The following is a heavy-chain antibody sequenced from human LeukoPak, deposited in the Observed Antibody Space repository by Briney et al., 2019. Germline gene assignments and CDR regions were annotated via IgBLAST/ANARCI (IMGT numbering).Heavy chain of an antibody. V-gene: IGHV1-69*01. D-gene: IGHD2-15*01. CDR2: IIPIFGTA. Sequence: GSSVKVSCKASGSTFSSYAISWVRQAPGQGLEWMGGIIPIFGTANYAQKFQGRVTITADESTSTAYMELSSLRSEDTAVYYCASVDCSGGSCYSFIPFDYWGQGTLVTVSS. J-gene: IGHJ4*02. CDR3: ASVDCSGGSCYSFIPFDY. CDR1: GSTFSSYA.